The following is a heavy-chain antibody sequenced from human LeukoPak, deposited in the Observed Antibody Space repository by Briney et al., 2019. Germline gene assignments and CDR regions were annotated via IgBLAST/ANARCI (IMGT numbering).Heavy chain of an antibody. CDR3: ARGYTAMVMDY. D-gene: IGHD5-18*01. CDR2: IFHTGIT. V-gene: IGHV4-59*02. J-gene: IGHJ4*02. Sequence: SETLSLTCTVSGGAVTKYYWNWIRQAPGPGLEWIGFIFHTGITNYNPSLKSRVTISVDTSKNQFSLKLSSVTAADTAVYYCARGYTAMVMDYWGQGTLVTVSS. CDR1: GGAVTKYY.